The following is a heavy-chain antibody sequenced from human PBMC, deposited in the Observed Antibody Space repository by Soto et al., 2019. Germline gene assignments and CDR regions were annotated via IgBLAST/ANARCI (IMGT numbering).Heavy chain of an antibody. D-gene: IGHD6-19*01. V-gene: IGHV4-34*01. J-gene: IGHJ3*02. CDR3: ARALGGTRDALDI. Sequence: SETLSLTCAVYGGSFSGYYWSWIRQPPGKGLEWIGEINHSGSTNYNPSLKSRVTISVDTSKNQFSLKLSSVTAADTAAYYCARALGGTRDALDIWGQGTMVTVSS. CDR2: INHSGST. CDR1: GGSFSGYY.